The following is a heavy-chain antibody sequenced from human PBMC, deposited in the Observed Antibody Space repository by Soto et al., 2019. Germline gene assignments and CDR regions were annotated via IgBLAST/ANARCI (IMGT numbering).Heavy chain of an antibody. CDR1: GGSISSYY. Sequence: QVQLQESGPGLVKPSETLSLTCTVSGGSISSYYWSWIRQPPGKGLEWIGYIYYSGSTNYNPSLKSRVTISVDTSMNQFSLKLSSVTAADTAVYYCAMGTFSDCTNGVCSSRYILYYYYMDVWGKGTTVTVSS. D-gene: IGHD2-8*01. CDR3: AMGTFSDCTNGVCSSRYILYYYYMDV. CDR2: IYYSGST. J-gene: IGHJ6*03. V-gene: IGHV4-59*08.